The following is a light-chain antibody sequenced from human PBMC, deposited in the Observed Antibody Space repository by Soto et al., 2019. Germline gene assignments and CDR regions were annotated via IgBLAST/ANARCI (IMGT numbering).Light chain of an antibody. J-gene: IGKJ5*01. CDR3: QQSYSTPLT. Sequence: DIQMTQSPCSLSASVGDRVTITCRASQSISSYLNWYQQKPGKAPKLLIYAASSLQSGVPSRFSGSGSGTDFTLTISSLQPEDFATYYCQQSYSTPLTFGGGTRLEIK. V-gene: IGKV1-39*01. CDR2: AAS. CDR1: QSISSY.